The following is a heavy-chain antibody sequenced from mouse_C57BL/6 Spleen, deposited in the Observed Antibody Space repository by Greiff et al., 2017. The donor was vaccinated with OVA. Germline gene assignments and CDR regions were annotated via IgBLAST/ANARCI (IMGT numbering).Heavy chain of an antibody. V-gene: IGHV1-26*01. CDR1: GYTFTDYY. CDR2: INPNNGGT. CDR3: AREGTGTGYFDY. Sequence: EVQLQQSGPELVKPGASVKISCKASGYTFTDYYMNWVKQSHGKSLEWIGDINPNNGGTSYNQKFKGKATLTVDKSSSTAYMELRSLTSEESAVYYCAREGTGTGYFDYWGQGTTLTVSS. D-gene: IGHD4-1*01. J-gene: IGHJ2*01.